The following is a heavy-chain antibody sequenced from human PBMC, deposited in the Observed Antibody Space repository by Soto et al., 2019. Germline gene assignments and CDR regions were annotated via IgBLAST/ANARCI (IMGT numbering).Heavy chain of an antibody. CDR1: GGSISSSNW. CDR3: ARSPITIFGVVINYYYGMDV. J-gene: IGHJ6*02. CDR2: IYHSGST. D-gene: IGHD3-3*01. V-gene: IGHV4-4*02. Sequence: NPSETLSLTCAVSGGSISSSNWWSWVRQPPGKGLEWIGEIYHSGSTNYNPSLKSRVTISVDKSKNQFSLKLSSVTAADTAVYYCARSPITIFGVVINYYYGMDVWGQGTTVTVSS.